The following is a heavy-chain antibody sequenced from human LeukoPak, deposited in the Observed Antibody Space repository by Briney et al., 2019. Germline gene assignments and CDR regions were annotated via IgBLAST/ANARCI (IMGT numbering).Heavy chain of an antibody. V-gene: IGHV1-46*01. CDR2: IYPRDGST. CDR1: GYSFTINY. Sequence: ASVTVSCTASGYSFTINYIHWVRQAPGQGLEWMGMIYPRDGSTSYAQKFQGRVTVTRDTSTSTVHMELSGLRSEDTAVYYCARDQEAFDYWGQGTLVTVSS. CDR3: ARDQEAFDY. J-gene: IGHJ4*02.